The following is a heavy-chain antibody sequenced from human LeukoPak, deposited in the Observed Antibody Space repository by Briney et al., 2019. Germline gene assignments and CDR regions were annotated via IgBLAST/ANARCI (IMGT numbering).Heavy chain of an antibody. CDR1: GGSFSGYY. D-gene: IGHD1-26*01. Sequence: PSETLSLTCAVYGGSFSGYYWSWIRQPPGKGLEWIGEINHSGSTNYNPSLKSRVTISVDTSKNQFSLKLSSVTAAGTAVYYCASRVGATRPIDYWGQGTLVTVSS. CDR3: ASRVGATRPIDY. CDR2: INHSGST. V-gene: IGHV4-34*01. J-gene: IGHJ4*02.